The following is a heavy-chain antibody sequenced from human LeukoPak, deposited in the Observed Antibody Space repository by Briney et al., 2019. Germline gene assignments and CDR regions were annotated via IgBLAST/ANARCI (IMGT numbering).Heavy chain of an antibody. CDR3: AGGGDYYDSSGYRTFDY. V-gene: IGHV4-34*01. CDR1: GGSFSGYY. D-gene: IGHD3-22*01. CDR2: INHSGST. Sequence: PSETLSLTCAVYGGSFSGYYWSWIRQPPGKGLEWIGEINHSGSTNYNPSLKSRVTISVNTSKNQFSLKLSSVTAADTAVYYCAGGGDYYDSSGYRTFDYWGQGTLVTVSS. J-gene: IGHJ4*02.